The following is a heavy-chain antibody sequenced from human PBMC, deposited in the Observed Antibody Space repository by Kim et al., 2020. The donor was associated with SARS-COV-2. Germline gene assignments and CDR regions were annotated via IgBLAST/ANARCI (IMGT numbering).Heavy chain of an antibody. V-gene: IGHV1-3*01. CDR2: INAGNGNT. Sequence: ASVKVSCKASGYTFTSYAMHWVRQAPGQRLEWMGWINAGNGNTKYSQKFQGRVTITRDTSASTAYMELSSLRSEDTAVYYCARRWSCSSTSCYAQDYYGMDVWGQGTTVTVSS. D-gene: IGHD2-2*01. CDR3: ARRWSCSSTSCYAQDYYGMDV. CDR1: GYTFTSYA. J-gene: IGHJ6*02.